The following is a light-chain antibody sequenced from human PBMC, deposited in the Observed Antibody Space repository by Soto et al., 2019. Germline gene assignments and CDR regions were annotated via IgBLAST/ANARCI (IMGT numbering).Light chain of an antibody. CDR2: EVS. J-gene: IGLJ2*01. CDR3: CSYAGSSTVV. Sequence: QSALTQPASVSGSPGQSITISCTGTSSDVGSYNLVSWYRQHPGKAPKLMIYEVSKRPSGVSNRFSRSKSGSTASLTISGLQAEDEADYYCCSYAGSSTVVFGGGTKLTVL. CDR1: SSDVGSYNL. V-gene: IGLV2-23*02.